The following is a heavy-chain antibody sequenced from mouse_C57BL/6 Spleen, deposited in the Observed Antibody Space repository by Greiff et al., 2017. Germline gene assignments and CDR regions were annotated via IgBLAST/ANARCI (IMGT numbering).Heavy chain of an antibody. CDR2: IYPGSGST. CDR3: ARGGPAVVASFDC. Sequence: HVQLQQPWAELVKPGASVKMSCKASGYTFTSYWITWVKQRPGQGLEWIGDIYPGSGSTNYNEKFKSKATLTVDTSSSTTYMQLSSLTSEDSAVCYCARGGPAVVASFDCWGQGTTLTVSS. J-gene: IGHJ2*01. CDR1: GYTFTSYW. D-gene: IGHD1-1*01. V-gene: IGHV1-55*01.